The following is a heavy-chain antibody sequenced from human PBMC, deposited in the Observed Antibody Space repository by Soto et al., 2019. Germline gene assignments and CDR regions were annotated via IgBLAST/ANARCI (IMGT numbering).Heavy chain of an antibody. D-gene: IGHD2-2*03. Sequence: EVQLLESGGGLVQPGGSLRLSCAASGFTFSSYAMTWVRQATGKGLEWVSAISGGGGTTYYADSVKGRFTISRDNSKNTLYLQINSLRAEDTAVYFCAKGTMDYYYYMDVWGTGTTVTVSS. CDR1: GFTFSSYA. V-gene: IGHV3-23*01. CDR3: AKGTMDYYYYMDV. CDR2: ISGGGGTT. J-gene: IGHJ6*03.